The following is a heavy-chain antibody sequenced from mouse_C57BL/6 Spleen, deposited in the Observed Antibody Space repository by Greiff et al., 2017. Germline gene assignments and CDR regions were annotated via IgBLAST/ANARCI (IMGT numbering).Heavy chain of an antibody. V-gene: IGHV1-69*01. J-gene: IGHJ3*01. CDR1: GYTFTSYW. D-gene: IGHD2-3*01. CDR3: ARWDGSFAY. CDR2: IDPSDSYT. Sequence: QVQLQQSGAELVMPGASVKLSCKASGYTFTSYWMHWVKQRPGQGLEWIGEIDPSDSYTNYNQKFKGKSTLTVDKSSSTAYMQLSSLTSEDSAVYYCARWDGSFAYWGQGTLVTVSA.